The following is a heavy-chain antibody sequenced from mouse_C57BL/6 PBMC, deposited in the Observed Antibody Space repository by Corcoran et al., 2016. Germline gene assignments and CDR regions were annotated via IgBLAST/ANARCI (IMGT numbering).Heavy chain of an antibody. D-gene: IGHD2-4*01. V-gene: IGHV1-80*01. J-gene: IGHJ3*01. CDR2: IYPGDGDT. CDR1: GYTFRSYC. Sequence: QVQLQQSEAELVKPGASVKISCKDSGYTFRSYCINLVKQRPGKGLEWIGQIYPGDGDTNYNGKFKGKATLTVDKSYSTAYMQLSSLTSEDSSVYFCARGYDYDGFAYWGQGTLVIVSA. CDR3: ARGYDYDGFAY.